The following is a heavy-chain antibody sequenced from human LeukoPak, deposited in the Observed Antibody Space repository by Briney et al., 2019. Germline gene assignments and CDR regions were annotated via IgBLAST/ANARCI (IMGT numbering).Heavy chain of an antibody. CDR1: GGTFSSYA. CDR3: ARDMGYCSSTSCPAWDY. J-gene: IGHJ4*02. D-gene: IGHD2-2*01. Sequence: SVKVSCKASGGTFSSYAISWVRQAPGQGLEWMGGIIPILGTANYAQKFQGRVTITTDESTSTAYMELSSLRSEDTAVYYCARDMGYCSSTSCPAWDYWGQGTLVTVSS. V-gene: IGHV1-69*05. CDR2: IIPILGTA.